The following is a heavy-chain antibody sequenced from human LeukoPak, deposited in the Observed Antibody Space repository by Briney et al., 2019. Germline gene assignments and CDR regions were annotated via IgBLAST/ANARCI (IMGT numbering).Heavy chain of an antibody. V-gene: IGHV3-23*01. CDR3: ARAHNWKYGSFDF. CDR1: GFTFSSYA. CDR2: ISGSGGST. D-gene: IGHD1-7*01. Sequence: PGGSLRLSCAASGFTFSSYAMSWVRQAPGKGPEWVSAISGSGGSTYYADSVKGRFTISRDNSKNTLYLQMNSLRAEDTAVYYCARAHNWKYGSFDFWGQGTLVTVSS. J-gene: IGHJ4*02.